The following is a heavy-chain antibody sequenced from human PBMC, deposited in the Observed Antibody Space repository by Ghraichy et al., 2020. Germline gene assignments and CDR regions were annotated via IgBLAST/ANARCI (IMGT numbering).Heavy chain of an antibody. CDR2: INHSGST. CDR1: GGSFSGYY. D-gene: IGHD6-13*01. Sequence: SQTLSLTCAVYGGSFSGYYWSWIRQPPGKGLEWIGEINHSGSTNYNPSLKSRVTISVDTSKNQFSLKLSSVTAADTAVYYCARVTLEGDSSSSQYYYYGMDVWGQGTTVTVSS. V-gene: IGHV4-34*01. J-gene: IGHJ6*02. CDR3: ARVTLEGDSSSSQYYYYGMDV.